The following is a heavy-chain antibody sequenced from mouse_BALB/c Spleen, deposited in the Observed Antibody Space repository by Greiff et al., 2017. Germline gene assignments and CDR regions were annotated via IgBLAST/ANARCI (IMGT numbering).Heavy chain of an antibody. J-gene: IGHJ4*01. V-gene: IGHV5-6*01. CDR3: ARQDRYSYAMDY. Sequence: EVMLVESGGDLVKPGGSLKLSCAASGFTFSSYGMSWVRQTPDKRLEWVATISSGGSYTYYPDSVKGRFTISRDNAKNTLYLQMSSLKSEDTAMYYCARQDRYSYAMDYWGQGTSVTVSS. CDR2: ISSGGSYT. CDR1: GFTFSSYG. D-gene: IGHD2-14*01.